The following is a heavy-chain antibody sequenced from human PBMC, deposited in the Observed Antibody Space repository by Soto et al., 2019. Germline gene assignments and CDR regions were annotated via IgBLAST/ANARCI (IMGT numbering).Heavy chain of an antibody. V-gene: IGHV4-59*08. Sequence: PSETLSLTCTVSGGSISSYYWSWIRQPPGKGLEWIGYIYYSGSTNYNPSLKSRVTISVDTSKNQSSLKLSSVTAADTAVYYCARLLSGGYTFDCWGRGTLVTVSS. D-gene: IGHD6-19*01. CDR3: ARLLSGGYTFDC. J-gene: IGHJ4*02. CDR2: IYYSGST. CDR1: GGSISSYY.